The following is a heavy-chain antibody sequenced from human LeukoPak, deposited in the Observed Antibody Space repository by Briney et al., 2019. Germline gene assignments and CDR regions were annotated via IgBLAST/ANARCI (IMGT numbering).Heavy chain of an antibody. V-gene: IGHV3-48*01. CDR3: AKHKENYGDSCLDDY. CDR1: GFTFSSYS. D-gene: IGHD4-17*01. Sequence: GGSLRLSCAASGFTFSSYSMNWVRQAPGKGLEWVSYISSSSSTIYYADSVKGRFTISRDNAKNSLYLQMNSLRGEDTAVYYCAKHKENYGDSCLDDYWGQGTLVTVSS. CDR2: ISSSSSTI. J-gene: IGHJ4*02.